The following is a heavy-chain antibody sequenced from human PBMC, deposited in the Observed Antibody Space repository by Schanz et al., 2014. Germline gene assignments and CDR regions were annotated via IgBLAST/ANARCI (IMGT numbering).Heavy chain of an antibody. V-gene: IGHV1-2*02. CDR1: GYTLTAYY. Sequence: QVQLVQSGAEVKKAGASVKVSCKASGYTLTAYYMHWVRQAPGQGLEWMGWINPDSGGTNYAQKFQGRVTMTRDMSINTAYMELSRLRSDDSAVYYCASDFWSGYSHYYYGLDVWGQGTTVTVSS. CDR2: INPDSGGT. CDR3: ASDFWSGYSHYYYGLDV. J-gene: IGHJ6*02. D-gene: IGHD3-3*01.